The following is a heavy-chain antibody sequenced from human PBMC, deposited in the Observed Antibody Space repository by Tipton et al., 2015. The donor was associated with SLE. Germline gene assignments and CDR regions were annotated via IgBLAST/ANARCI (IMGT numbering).Heavy chain of an antibody. CDR3: ASRSHYYDSSGYLWYFDL. V-gene: IGHV4-34*01. CDR2: INHSGST. CDR1: GGSFSGYY. J-gene: IGHJ2*01. Sequence: TLSLTCAVYGGSFSGYYWSWIRQPPGKGLEWIGEINHSGSTNYNPSLKGRVTISVDTSKNQFSLKLSSVTAADTAVYYCASRSHYYDSSGYLWYFDLWGRGTLVTVSS. D-gene: IGHD3-22*01.